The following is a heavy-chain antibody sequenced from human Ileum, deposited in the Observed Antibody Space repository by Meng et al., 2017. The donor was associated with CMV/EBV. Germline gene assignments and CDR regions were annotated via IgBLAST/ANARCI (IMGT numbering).Heavy chain of an antibody. Sequence: VRLTEAGPGLVKPSVTLALTCSVSGGSISGYYWSWVRQPAGKRLEWIGRIDPSGSRNYNPSLRDRITVSVDTSKNQFSLRLTSVTAADTAVYYCARECVGEGDNCQWDYWFDPWGHGTLVTVSS. CDR1: GGSISGYY. J-gene: IGHJ5*02. CDR3: ARECVGEGDNCQWDYWFDP. CDR2: IDPSGSR. D-gene: IGHD3-16*01. V-gene: IGHV4-4*07.